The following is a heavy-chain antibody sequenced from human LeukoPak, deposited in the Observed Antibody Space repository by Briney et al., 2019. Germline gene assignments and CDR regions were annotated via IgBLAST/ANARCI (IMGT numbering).Heavy chain of an antibody. D-gene: IGHD2-21*01. CDR3: VRPYCGGERQSKNNWFDP. J-gene: IGHJ5*02. CDR2: IYYTGSMHYNPSSGTT. CDR1: GGSISGSAYY. Sequence: SETLSLTCTVSGGSISGSAYYWGWIRQPPGKGLEWIGSIYYTGSMHYNPSSGTTYYNPSLKSRVTISLDTSKSQFSLKVTSVTAADTAMYYCVRPYCGGERQSKNNWFDPWCQGTLVTVSS. V-gene: IGHV4-39*07.